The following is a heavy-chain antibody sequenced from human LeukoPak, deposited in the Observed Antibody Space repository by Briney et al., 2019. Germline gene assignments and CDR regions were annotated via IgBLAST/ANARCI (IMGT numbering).Heavy chain of an antibody. V-gene: IGHV3-30-3*01. CDR2: ISYDGSNK. J-gene: IGHJ4*02. D-gene: IGHD3-16*02. Sequence: GGSLRLSCAASGFTFSNYDIYWVRQAPGKGLEWVAVISYDGSNKYYADSVKGRFTISRDSSKNTVFLQMNSLRAEDTAVYYCARGDLSLSTDYWGRGTLVTVSS. CDR1: GFTFSNYD. CDR3: ARGDLSLSTDY.